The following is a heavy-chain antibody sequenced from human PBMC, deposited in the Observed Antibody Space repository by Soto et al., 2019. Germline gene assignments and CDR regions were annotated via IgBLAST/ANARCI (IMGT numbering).Heavy chain of an antibody. CDR2: IYHSGST. V-gene: IGHV4-4*02. J-gene: IGHJ4*02. D-gene: IGHD3-3*01. Sequence: QVQLQESGPGLVKPSGTLSLTCAVSGGSISSSNWWSWVRQPPGKGLEWIGEIYHSGSTNYNPSLKSRVTISVDRSKNQFSLKLSSVTAADTAVYYCIGGRAIFGVVPKAALDYWGQGTLVTVSS. CDR3: IGGRAIFGVVPKAALDY. CDR1: GGSISSSNW.